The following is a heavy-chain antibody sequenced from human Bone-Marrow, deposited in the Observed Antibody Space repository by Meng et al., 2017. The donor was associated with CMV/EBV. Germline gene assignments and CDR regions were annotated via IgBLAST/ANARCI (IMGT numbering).Heavy chain of an antibody. CDR2: IKFDGGEI. J-gene: IGHJ4*02. D-gene: IGHD3-10*01. Sequence: GESLKISCTASGFTFSSYTMSWVRQAPGKGLEWVANIKFDGGEIYYVDPVKGRFTISRDNAKNSLYLQMNGLRAEDTAVYYCARDPHFGALDYWGQGTLVTVSS. CDR3: ARDPHFGALDY. V-gene: IGHV3-7*01. CDR1: GFTFSSYT.